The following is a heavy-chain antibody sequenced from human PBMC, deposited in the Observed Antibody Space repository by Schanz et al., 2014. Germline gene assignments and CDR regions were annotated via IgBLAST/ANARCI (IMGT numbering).Heavy chain of an antibody. CDR1: GFPFSDYF. CDR3: ARDHTTESYYSAGPPIDY. V-gene: IGHV3-11*04. J-gene: IGHJ4*02. Sequence: QVQLVDSGGGLVKPGGSLRLSCTASGFPFSDYFMAWIRQPPGRGLEWVSYIGNGGVTIYYADSVKGRFTISRDNSKNSLYLQMNGLRAEDTAVYYCARDHTTESYYSAGPPIDYWGQGTLVTVSS. D-gene: IGHD1-26*01. CDR2: IGNGGVTI.